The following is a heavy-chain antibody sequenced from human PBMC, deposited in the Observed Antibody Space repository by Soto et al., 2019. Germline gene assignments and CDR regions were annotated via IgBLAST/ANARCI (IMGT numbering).Heavy chain of an antibody. V-gene: IGHV3-48*01. CDR1: GFTFSSYS. CDR2: ISSSSSTI. CDR3: AREGFYYYYGMDV. J-gene: IGHJ6*02. Sequence: EVQLVESGGGLVQPGGSLRLSCAASGFTFSSYSMNWVRQAPGKGLEWVSYISSSSSTIYYADSVKGRFTISIDNAKNSLYLPRNSLRAEDTAVYYCAREGFYYYYGMDVWGQGTTVTVSS.